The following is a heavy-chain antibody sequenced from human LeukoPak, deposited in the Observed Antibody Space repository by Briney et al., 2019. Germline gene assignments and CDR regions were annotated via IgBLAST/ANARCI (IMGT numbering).Heavy chain of an antibody. V-gene: IGHV3-53*01. D-gene: IGHD2-2*01. CDR1: GITVSSTY. J-gene: IGHJ4*02. CDR2: IYTGGNT. Sequence: GGSLRLSCAASGITVSSTYMSWVRRAPGKGLEWVSVIYTGGNTDYADSVKGRFTISRDNSKNTLYLQMNGLRAEDTAVYYCARVGCSTTSCYGDYWGQGTLVTVSS. CDR3: ARVGCSTTSCYGDY.